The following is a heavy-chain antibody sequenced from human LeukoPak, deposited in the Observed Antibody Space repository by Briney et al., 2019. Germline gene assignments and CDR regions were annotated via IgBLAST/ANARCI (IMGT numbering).Heavy chain of an antibody. D-gene: IGHD2-2*01. J-gene: IGHJ5*02. CDR1: GGSISSYY. CDR3: ARRVDCSSTSRYVWFDP. CDR2: ISTSGST. Sequence: SETLSLTCTVSGGSISSYYWSWIRHPPGEGLEWIGYISTSGSTNYNPSPKSRVTISVDTSKNQFSLKLSSVTAADTAVYYCARRVDCSSTSRYVWFDPWGQGTLVTVSS. V-gene: IGHV4-4*09.